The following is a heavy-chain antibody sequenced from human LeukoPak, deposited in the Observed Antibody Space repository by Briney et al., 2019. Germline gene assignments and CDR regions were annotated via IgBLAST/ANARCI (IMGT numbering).Heavy chain of an antibody. Sequence: PSETLSLTCTVSGGSTNSYYWSWIRQPPGKGLEWIGYIDYSGRTKYNPSLKSRVTVSVDTSKNQFSLKLSSVTAADTAVYYCASNIPRATTCPPLGYWGQGTLVTVSS. CDR2: IDYSGRT. CDR1: GGSTNSYY. V-gene: IGHV4-59*08. CDR3: ASNIPRATTCPPLGY. J-gene: IGHJ4*02. D-gene: IGHD1-26*01.